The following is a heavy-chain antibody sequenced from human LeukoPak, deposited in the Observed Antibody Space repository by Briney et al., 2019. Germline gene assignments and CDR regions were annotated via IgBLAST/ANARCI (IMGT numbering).Heavy chain of an antibody. CDR3: ARDGGYCSGNSCYYYYGLDV. Sequence: GGSLRLSCAASGFSVSNTYMSWVRQAPGKGLEWVSVIYSGGDTYYADAVKGRFTISRDSFSNTLYLQMNSLRAEDTAVYYCARDGGYCSGNSCYYYYGLDVWGQGTTVTVSS. J-gene: IGHJ6*02. CDR2: IYSGGDT. CDR1: GFSVSNTY. D-gene: IGHD2-2*01. V-gene: IGHV3-53*01.